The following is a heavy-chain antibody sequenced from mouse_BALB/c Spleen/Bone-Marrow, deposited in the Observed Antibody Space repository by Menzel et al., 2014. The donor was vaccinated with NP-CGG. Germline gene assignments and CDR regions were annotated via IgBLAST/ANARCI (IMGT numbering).Heavy chain of an antibody. J-gene: IGHJ4*01. CDR3: ARQLAYAMDY. V-gene: IGHV5-12*02. CDR1: GFTFSDYY. CDR2: ITTGGGST. D-gene: IGHD4-1*01. Sequence: EVQLVESGGGLVQPGGSLKLSCATSGFTFSDYYMYWVRQTPEKRLEWVAYITTGGGSTYYPDIVKGRFTISRDNAKNTLYLQMSRLKSEDTAMYYCARQLAYAMDYWGQGTSVTASS.